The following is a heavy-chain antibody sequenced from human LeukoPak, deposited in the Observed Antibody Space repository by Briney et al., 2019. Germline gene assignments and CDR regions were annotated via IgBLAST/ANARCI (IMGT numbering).Heavy chain of an antibody. Sequence: QAGGSLRLSCAVSGITLSNYGMSWVRQAPGKGLEWVAGISDSGGRTNYADSVKGRFTISRENAKNSLYLQMNSLRDGDTAVYYCVRGGIRVSGIDAFDIWGQGTMVTVSS. V-gene: IGHV3-23*01. CDR3: VRGGIRVSGIDAFDI. J-gene: IGHJ3*02. CDR2: ISDSGGRT. D-gene: IGHD5/OR15-5a*01. CDR1: GITLSNYG.